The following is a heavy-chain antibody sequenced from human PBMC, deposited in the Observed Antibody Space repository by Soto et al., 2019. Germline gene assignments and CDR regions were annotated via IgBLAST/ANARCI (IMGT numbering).Heavy chain of an antibody. V-gene: IGHV4-39*01. CDR1: GGPISSSSYY. Sequence: QLQLQESGPGLVKPSETLSLTCNVSGGPISSSSYYWGWIRQPPGKGLEWIGSIYYSGSFYYNPSLKSRVTISVDTAKNQFSRKVSAVTSADTAVYYCAKHSYYDSSPYYTNFDYWGQGTLVTVSS. CDR3: AKHSYYDSSPYYTNFDY. CDR2: IYYSGSF. D-gene: IGHD3-22*01. J-gene: IGHJ4*02.